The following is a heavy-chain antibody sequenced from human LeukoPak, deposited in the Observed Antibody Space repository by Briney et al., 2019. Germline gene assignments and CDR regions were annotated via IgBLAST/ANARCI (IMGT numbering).Heavy chain of an antibody. CDR3: AKDYSTVVTENFDY. Sequence: GGSLRLSCAASGFTFSSYGMHWVRQAPGKGLEWVAFIRYDGSNKYYADSVKGRFTISRDNSKNTLYLQMNSLRAEDTAVYYCAKDYSTVVTENFDYWGQGTLVTVSS. CDR2: IRYDGSNK. CDR1: GFTFSSYG. J-gene: IGHJ4*02. V-gene: IGHV3-30*02. D-gene: IGHD4-23*01.